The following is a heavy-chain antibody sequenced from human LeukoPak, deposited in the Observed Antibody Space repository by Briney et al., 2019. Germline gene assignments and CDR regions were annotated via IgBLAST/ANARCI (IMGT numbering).Heavy chain of an antibody. Sequence: SETLSLTCTDSGDSISNGVYYWSWIRHHPGKCLECIGYIYDIGTTYYRPPLQTRFTISVETSGNKCFLKMRSLNAAATDVYYCARGGARRGFDYWGQGTLVTVSS. V-gene: IGHV4-31*03. CDR3: ARGGARRGFDY. CDR2: IYDIGTT. J-gene: IGHJ4*02. D-gene: IGHD1-14*01. CDR1: GDSISNGVYY.